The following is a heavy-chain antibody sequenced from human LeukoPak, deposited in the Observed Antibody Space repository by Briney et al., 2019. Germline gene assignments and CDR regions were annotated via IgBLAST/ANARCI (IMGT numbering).Heavy chain of an antibody. CDR1: GGTFSNYA. CDR3: ARGSGYDGNAFDI. CDR2: INPNSGGT. J-gene: IGHJ3*02. D-gene: IGHD5-12*01. V-gene: IGHV1-2*02. Sequence: ASVKVSCKASGGTFSNYAISWVRQAPGQGLEWMGWINPNSGGTNYAQKFQGRVTMTRDTSISTAYMELSRLRSDGTAVYYCARGSGYDGNAFDIWGQGTMVTVSS.